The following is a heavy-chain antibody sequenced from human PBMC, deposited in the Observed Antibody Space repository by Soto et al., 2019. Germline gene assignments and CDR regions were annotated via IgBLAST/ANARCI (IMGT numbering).Heavy chain of an antibody. CDR2: ISGYNGNS. J-gene: IGHJ2*01. CDR3: ARDKMVDSFGLVTFEL. CDR1: GYTFASYG. D-gene: IGHD2-21*02. Sequence: ASVNVSCKASGYTFASYGISWVRQAPGQGLEWMGWISGYNGNSKYAQKDQGRVTLTTDTSTSTAYMELRRLRSDDTAVYSCARDKMVDSFGLVTFELWG. V-gene: IGHV1-18*04.